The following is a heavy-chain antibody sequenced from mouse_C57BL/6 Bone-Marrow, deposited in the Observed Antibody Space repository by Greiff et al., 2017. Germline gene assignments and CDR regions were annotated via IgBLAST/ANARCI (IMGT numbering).Heavy chain of an antibody. V-gene: IGHV1-69*01. CDR3: AREGVGDTWFAY. J-gene: IGHJ3*01. Sequence: VQLQQPGAELVMPGASVKLSCKASGYTFTSYWMHWVKQRPGQGLEWIGEIDPSDSYTHYNQKFKGKSTLTVDQSSSTAYIQLSSLTSEDSAVYDCAREGVGDTWFAYWGQGTLVTVSA. D-gene: IGHD3-3*01. CDR1: GYTFTSYW. CDR2: IDPSDSYT.